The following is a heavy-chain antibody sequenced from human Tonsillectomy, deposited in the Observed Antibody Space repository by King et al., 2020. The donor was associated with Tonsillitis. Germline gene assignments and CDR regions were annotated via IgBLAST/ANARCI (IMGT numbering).Heavy chain of an antibody. Sequence: VQLQQWGAGLLKPSETLSLTCAVYGGSFSGYYWSWIRQPPGKGLEWIGEINHSGSTNYNPSLKSRVTVSVDTSKNQFSLKLSPVTAADTAVYYCARGGGDSSGYQEEKGVRDFDYWGQGTLVTVSS. CDR1: GGSFSGYY. CDR2: INHSGST. J-gene: IGHJ4*02. CDR3: ARGGGDSSGYQEEKGVRDFDY. D-gene: IGHD3-22*01. V-gene: IGHV4-34*01.